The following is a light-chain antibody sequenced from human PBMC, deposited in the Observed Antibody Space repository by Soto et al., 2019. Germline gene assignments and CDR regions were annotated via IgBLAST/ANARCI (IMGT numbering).Light chain of an antibody. J-gene: IGKJ4*01. CDR3: QQLSSYPLT. Sequence: DIQMTQSPSTLSGYVGDRVTITCRATQTISSWLAWYQQKPGKAPKLLIYEASTLKSGVPSRFSGSGSGTEFTLTISSLQPDDFATYYCQQLSSYPLTFGGGTKLDI. CDR1: QTISSW. V-gene: IGKV1-5*03. CDR2: EAS.